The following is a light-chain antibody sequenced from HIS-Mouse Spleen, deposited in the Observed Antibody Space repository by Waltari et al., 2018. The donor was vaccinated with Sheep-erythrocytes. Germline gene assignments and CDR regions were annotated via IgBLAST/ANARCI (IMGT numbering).Light chain of an antibody. V-gene: IGLV3-1*01. CDR1: KLGAKY. J-gene: IGLJ3*02. Sequence: SYELTQPPSVSVSPGQTARITCSGDKLGAKYACWYQQKPGQSPVLVIYQASKRPSGIPERFSGSNSGNTATLTISGTQAMDEADYYCQAWDSSTAWVFGGGTKLTVL. CDR2: QAS. CDR3: QAWDSSTAWV.